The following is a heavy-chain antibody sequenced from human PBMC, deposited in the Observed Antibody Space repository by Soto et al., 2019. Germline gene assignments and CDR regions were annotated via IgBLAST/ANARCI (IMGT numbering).Heavy chain of an antibody. D-gene: IGHD2-15*01. CDR3: ARGQIGSGGSCYSFDY. J-gene: IGHJ4*02. Sequence: QVQLVQPGAEVKKPGASVKVSCKASGYTFTSYDINWVRQATGQGLEWMGWMNPNSGNTGYAQKVQGRATKTRNTSISTAYMELSSLRAEDTAVYSWARGQIGSGGSCYSFDYWGQGTLVTVSS. CDR1: GYTFTSYD. V-gene: IGHV1-8*01. CDR2: MNPNSGNT.